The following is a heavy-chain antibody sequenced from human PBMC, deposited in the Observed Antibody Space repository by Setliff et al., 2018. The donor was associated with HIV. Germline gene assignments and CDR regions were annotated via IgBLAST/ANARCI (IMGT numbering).Heavy chain of an antibody. J-gene: IGHJ3*02. Sequence: SETLSLTCTVSGGSISSHYWSWIRQPPGKGLEWIGSIYYSGSTNYNPSLKSRVTISVDTSKNQFSLKLSSVTAADTAVYYCARPRLWRDAFDIWGQGAMVTVSS. CDR2: IYYSGST. V-gene: IGHV4-59*11. D-gene: IGHD1-1*01. CDR1: GGSISSHY. CDR3: ARPRLWRDAFDI.